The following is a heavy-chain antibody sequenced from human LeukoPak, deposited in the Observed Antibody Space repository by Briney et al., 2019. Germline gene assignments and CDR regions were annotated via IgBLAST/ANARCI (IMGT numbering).Heavy chain of an antibody. Sequence: ASVKVSCKASGYTFTGYFMHWVRQAPGQGLEWMGWINPNSGGTNYAQNFQGRVTMTRDTSISTAYMELSRLRSDDTAVYYCARVRYDYVRGNLHYYYMDVWGKGTTVTISS. D-gene: IGHD3-16*01. CDR3: ARVRYDYVRGNLHYYYMDV. CDR2: INPNSGGT. CDR1: GYTFTGYF. J-gene: IGHJ6*03. V-gene: IGHV1-2*02.